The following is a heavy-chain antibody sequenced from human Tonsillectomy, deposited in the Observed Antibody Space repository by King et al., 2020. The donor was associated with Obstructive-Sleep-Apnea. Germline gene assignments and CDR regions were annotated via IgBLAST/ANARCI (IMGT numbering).Heavy chain of an antibody. D-gene: IGHD6-6*01. J-gene: IGHJ4*02. CDR3: ARRKLGIDY. CDR1: GFTFSNYS. V-gene: IGHV3-48*04. Sequence: VQLVESGGGLVQPGGSLRLSCAASGFTFSNYSMNWVRQAPGKGLEWVSYISTSSSTIYYADSVKGRFTISRDNAKNSLYLQMNSLRAEDTAVYYCARRKLGIDYWGQGTLVTVSS. CDR2: ISTSSSTI.